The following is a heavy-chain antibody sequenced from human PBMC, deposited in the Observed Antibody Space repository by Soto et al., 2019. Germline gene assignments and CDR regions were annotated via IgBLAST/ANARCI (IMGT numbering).Heavy chain of an antibody. V-gene: IGHV3-13*01. D-gene: IGHD2-21*01. CDR3: AREGDNYYGTDF. Sequence: HPGGSLRLSCAASGFTFSSYDMHWVRQATGKGLEWVSAIGTAGDTYYPGSVKGRFTISRENAKNSLYLQMNSLRAEDAAVYYCAREGDNYYGTDFCGRGIMVTVSS. CDR1: GFTFSSYD. CDR2: IGTAGDT. J-gene: IGHJ6*02.